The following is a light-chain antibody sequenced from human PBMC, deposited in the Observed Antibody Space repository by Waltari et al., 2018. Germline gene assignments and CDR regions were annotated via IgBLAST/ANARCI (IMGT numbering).Light chain of an antibody. CDR1: QSVTTN. Sequence: ETLMTQSPATLSVSPGERVTLSCRARQSVTTNLAWYQQKPGQAPRLLIYRASTRATGVPARFSGSGSGTEFTLTINALQSEDFAVYYCHQYNNWPPNTFGQGTLLEIK. J-gene: IGKJ2*01. CDR3: HQYNNWPPNT. V-gene: IGKV3-15*01. CDR2: RAS.